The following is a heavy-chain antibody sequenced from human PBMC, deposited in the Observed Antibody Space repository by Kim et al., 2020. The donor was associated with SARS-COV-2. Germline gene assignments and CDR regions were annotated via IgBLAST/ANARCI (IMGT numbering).Heavy chain of an antibody. CDR3: ARESGSSGWYFDY. CDR2: IYYSGST. V-gene: IGHV4-59*01. J-gene: IGHJ4*02. D-gene: IGHD6-19*01. CDR1: GGSINTYY. Sequence: SETLSLTCTVSGGSINTYYWSWIRQPPGKGLEWIGNIYYSGSTNYNPSLKSRVTISLDTSKNQFSLKLRSVTAADTAVYYCARESGSSGWYFDYWGQGTLVTVSS.